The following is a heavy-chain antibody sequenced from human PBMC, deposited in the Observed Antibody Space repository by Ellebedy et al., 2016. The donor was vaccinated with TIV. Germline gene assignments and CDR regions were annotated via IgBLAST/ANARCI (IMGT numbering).Heavy chain of an antibody. CDR3: VRDGAYGDYSPGYYGMDV. J-gene: IGHJ6*02. CDR1: GFTFNSYW. V-gene: IGHV3-7*03. Sequence: GESLKISCAASGFTFNSYWMSRVRQAPGEGLEGVANINQEGSRIDYVDSVKGRFTISRDNAKNSVYLRMNTLRVEDTAVYHCVRDGAYGDYSPGYYGMDVWGQGTTVTVSS. CDR2: INQEGSRI. D-gene: IGHD3-22*01.